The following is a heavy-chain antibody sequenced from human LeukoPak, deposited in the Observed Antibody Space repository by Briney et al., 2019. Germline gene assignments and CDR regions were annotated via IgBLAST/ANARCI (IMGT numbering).Heavy chain of an antibody. D-gene: IGHD2-2*01. Sequence: GASVKVSCKASGYTFTGYYMHWVRQAPGQGLEWVGWINPNSGGTNYAQKFQGRVTMTRDTSISTAYMELSRLRSDDTAVYYCARGTSFQSGWFDPWGQGTLVTVSS. CDR3: ARGTSFQSGWFDP. J-gene: IGHJ5*02. V-gene: IGHV1-2*02. CDR2: INPNSGGT. CDR1: GYTFTGYY.